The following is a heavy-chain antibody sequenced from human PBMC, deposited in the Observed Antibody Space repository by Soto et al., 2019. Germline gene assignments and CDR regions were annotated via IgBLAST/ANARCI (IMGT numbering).Heavy chain of an antibody. Sequence: LRLSCAASGFTFSSYGMHWVRQAPGKGLEWVAVISYDGSNKYYADSVKGRFTISRDNSKNTLYLQMNSLRAEDTAVYYCAKDQNLLRFLEWLLSNHYYFDYWGQGTLVTVSS. CDR2: ISYDGSNK. CDR1: GFTFSSYG. CDR3: AKDQNLLRFLEWLLSNHYYFDY. J-gene: IGHJ4*02. D-gene: IGHD3-3*01. V-gene: IGHV3-30*18.